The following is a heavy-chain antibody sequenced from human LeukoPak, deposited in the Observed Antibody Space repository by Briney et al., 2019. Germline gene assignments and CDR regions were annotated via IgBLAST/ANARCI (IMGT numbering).Heavy chain of an antibody. CDR2: IRDSGSST. CDR3: AKYGPQDSGSSHFDY. J-gene: IGHJ4*02. V-gene: IGHV3-23*01. CDR1: GLTLSSYD. D-gene: IGHD1-26*01. Sequence: GGALRLSCAASGLTLSSYDMSWVRQAPGKGLEWVSAIRDSGSSTHYADSVKGRFTTSRDNSKNTLFLQMNSLRAEDTAIYYCAKYGPQDSGSSHFDYWGQGALVTVSS.